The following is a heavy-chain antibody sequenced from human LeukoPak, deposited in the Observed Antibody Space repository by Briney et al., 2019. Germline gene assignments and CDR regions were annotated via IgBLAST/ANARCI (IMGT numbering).Heavy chain of an antibody. J-gene: IGHJ4*02. V-gene: IGHV4-4*07. CDR1: GGSISSYY. CDR2: IYTSGST. CDR3: ARQTGYNYAYFDQ. D-gene: IGHD5-18*01. Sequence: PSETLSLTCTVSGGSISSYYWSWIRQPAGKGLEWIGRIYTSGSTNYNPSLKSRVTISVDTSKNQFSLRLSSVTATDTAVYYCARQTGYNYAYFDQWGRGALVTVSS.